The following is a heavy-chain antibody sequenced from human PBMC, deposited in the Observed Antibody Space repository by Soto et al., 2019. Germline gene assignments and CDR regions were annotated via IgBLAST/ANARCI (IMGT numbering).Heavy chain of an antibody. Sequence: GGSLRLSCAASGFTFSSYAMSWVRQAPGKGLEWVSAISGSGGSTYYADSVKGRFTISRDNSKNTLYLQMNSLRAEDTAVYYCAKDSSTSMIVVVTQFDYWGQGTLVTVSS. J-gene: IGHJ4*02. CDR2: ISGSGGST. D-gene: IGHD3-22*01. V-gene: IGHV3-23*01. CDR3: AKDSSTSMIVVVTQFDY. CDR1: GFTFSSYA.